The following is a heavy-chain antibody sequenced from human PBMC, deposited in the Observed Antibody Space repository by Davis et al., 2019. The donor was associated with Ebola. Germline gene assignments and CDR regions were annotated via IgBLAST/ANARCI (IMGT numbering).Heavy chain of an antibody. Sequence: ASVKVSCKASGYTFTGYYMHWVRQAPGQGLEWMGWINPNSGNTGYAQKFQGRVTMTRNTSISTAYMELSSLRSEDTAVYYCARGAVAGPEDGAFDIWGQGTMVTVSS. CDR2: INPNSGNT. CDR1: GYTFTGYY. D-gene: IGHD6-19*01. J-gene: IGHJ3*02. CDR3: ARGAVAGPEDGAFDI. V-gene: IGHV1-8*02.